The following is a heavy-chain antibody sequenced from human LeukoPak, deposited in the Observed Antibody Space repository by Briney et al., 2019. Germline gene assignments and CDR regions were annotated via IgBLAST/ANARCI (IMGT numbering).Heavy chain of an antibody. CDR1: GFTFSSYS. Sequence: PGGSLRLSCAASGFTFSSYSMNWVRQAPGKRLEWVSSIDVGSYTYYADSVKGRFTISRDNAKTSLYLQMNSLRVEDTGVYYGASEGVVGGAAHFDYWGQGALVTVSS. CDR2: IDVGSYT. D-gene: IGHD1-26*01. V-gene: IGHV3-21*01. CDR3: ASEGVVGGAAHFDY. J-gene: IGHJ4*02.